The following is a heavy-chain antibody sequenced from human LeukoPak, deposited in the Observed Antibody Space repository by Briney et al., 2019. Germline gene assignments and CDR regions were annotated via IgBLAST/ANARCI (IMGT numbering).Heavy chain of an antibody. Sequence: SETLSLTCAVYGGSFSGYYWSWIRQPPGKGLEWIGEINHSGSTNYNPSLKSRVTISVDTSKNQFSLKLSSVTAADTAVYYCARGRGVYCSGGSCYPYYYYYMDVWGKGTTVTVSS. J-gene: IGHJ6*03. V-gene: IGHV4-34*01. CDR2: INHSGST. CDR1: GGSFSGYY. CDR3: ARGRGVYCSGGSCYPYYYYYMDV. D-gene: IGHD2-15*01.